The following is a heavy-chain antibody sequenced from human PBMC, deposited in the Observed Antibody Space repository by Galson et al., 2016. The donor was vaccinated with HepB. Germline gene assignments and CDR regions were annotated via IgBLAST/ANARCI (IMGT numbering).Heavy chain of an antibody. V-gene: IGHV3-30*18. CDR2: ISYDGSYE. D-gene: IGHD3-22*01. Sequence: SLRLSCAASGFTFYTHGLNWVRQAPGKGLEWVALISYDGSYENYADSVKGRFTISRDTSKNTLYLQMNSLRTEDTGVYYCAKGPYYYDSSEGSVDYWGQGTLVTVSS. J-gene: IGHJ4*02. CDR1: GFTFYTHG. CDR3: AKGPYYYDSSEGSVDY.